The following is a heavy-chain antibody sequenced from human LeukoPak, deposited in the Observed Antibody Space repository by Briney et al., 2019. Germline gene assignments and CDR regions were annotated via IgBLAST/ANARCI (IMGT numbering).Heavy chain of an antibody. J-gene: IGHJ4*02. D-gene: IGHD2-2*01. CDR1: GYTFTGYY. CDR2: INPNSGGT. CDR3: ARGNKGPAADFDY. V-gene: IGHV1-2*02. Sequence: GASVKVSCKASGYTFTGYYMHWVRRAPGQGLEWMGWINPNSGGTNYAQKFQGRVTMTRDTSISTAYMELSRLRSDDTAVYYCARGNKGPAADFDYWGQGTLVTVSS.